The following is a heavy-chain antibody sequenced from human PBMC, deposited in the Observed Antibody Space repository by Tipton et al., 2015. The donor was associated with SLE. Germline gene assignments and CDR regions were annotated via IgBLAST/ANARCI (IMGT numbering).Heavy chain of an antibody. Sequence: TLSLTCTVSGGSISSYYWSWSWLPPGQGLEWIGYINYSGSTNYNPYLKSRGTISVDMSKNQFPLKLSSVTAADTAVYYCARDSYSRSSGSYYYGMDVWGQGTTVTVSS. D-gene: IGHD6-6*01. CDR1: GGSISSYY. CDR2: INYSGST. CDR3: ARDSYSRSSGSYYYGMDV. V-gene: IGHV4-59*12. J-gene: IGHJ6*02.